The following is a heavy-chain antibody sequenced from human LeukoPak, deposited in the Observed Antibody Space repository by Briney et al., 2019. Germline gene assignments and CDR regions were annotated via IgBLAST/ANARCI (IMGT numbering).Heavy chain of an antibody. CDR3: ARDRPIAVSGLVTLP. D-gene: IGHD3/OR15-3a*01. V-gene: IGHV3-7*01. Sequence: GGSLRLSCVASGFTFSSYWMTWVRQAPGKGLEWVANINEDGSERNYVDSVKGRFTISRDNAKKSVYLQMNSLRGDDTAVYHCARDRPIAVSGLVTLPWGQGTLVTVSS. J-gene: IGHJ5*02. CDR1: GFTFSSYW. CDR2: INEDGSER.